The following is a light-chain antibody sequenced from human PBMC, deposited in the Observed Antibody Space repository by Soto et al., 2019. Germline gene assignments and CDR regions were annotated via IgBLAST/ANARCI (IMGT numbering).Light chain of an antibody. Sequence: QSVLTQPASVSGSPGQSITISCSRTSSDIGSYDHVAWYQQFPGKSPKLMIYAVSDRPSGVSDRFSGSKSGITASLTISGLQTEDEADYYCISYTNRQSYVFGTGTKLTVL. CDR1: SSDIGSYDH. CDR2: AVS. J-gene: IGLJ1*01. V-gene: IGLV2-14*01. CDR3: ISYTNRQSYV.